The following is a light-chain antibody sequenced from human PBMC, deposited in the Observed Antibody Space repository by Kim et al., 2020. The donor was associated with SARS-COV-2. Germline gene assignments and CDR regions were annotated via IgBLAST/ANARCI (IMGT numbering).Light chain of an antibody. Sequence: QSALTQPPSASGSPGQSVTISRTGTSSDVGSYKYVSWYQQYSGKAPKLIIYEVNKRPSGVPDRFSGSKSGNTASLTVSGLQAEDDADYYCSSYAGRKWVFGGGTQLTVL. CDR3: SSYAGRKWV. CDR1: SSDVGSYKY. CDR2: EVN. J-gene: IGLJ3*02. V-gene: IGLV2-8*01.